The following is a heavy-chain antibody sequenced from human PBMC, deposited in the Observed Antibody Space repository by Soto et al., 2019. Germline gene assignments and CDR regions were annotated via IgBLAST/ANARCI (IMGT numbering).Heavy chain of an antibody. CDR3: ARLYYYDTSGYYYVEDF. CDR2: ISAYNGNT. Sequence: QVQLVQSGGEVKKPGASVKVSCKASGYTFNRYAISWVRQAPGQGLEWMGWISAYNGNTNYAQKFQGRVTMTTDTSTSKAYMELRSLRSDDTAVYYCARLYYYDTSGYYYVEDFWGQGTLVTVSS. CDR1: GYTFNRYA. V-gene: IGHV1-18*01. J-gene: IGHJ4*02. D-gene: IGHD3-22*01.